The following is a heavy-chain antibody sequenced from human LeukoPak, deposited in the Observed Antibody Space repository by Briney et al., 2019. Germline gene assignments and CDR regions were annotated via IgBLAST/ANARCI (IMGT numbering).Heavy chain of an antibody. CDR1: GYTFTSYY. V-gene: IGHV1-46*01. D-gene: IGHD4-17*01. CDR3: AREGDGDIVDY. Sequence: ASVKVSCKASGYTFTSYYMHWVRQAPGQGLEWMGIINPSGGSTSYAQKFQGRVAMTRDMSTSTVYMELSSLRSEDTAVYYCAREGDGDIVDYWGQGTLVTVSS. CDR2: INPSGGST. J-gene: IGHJ4*02.